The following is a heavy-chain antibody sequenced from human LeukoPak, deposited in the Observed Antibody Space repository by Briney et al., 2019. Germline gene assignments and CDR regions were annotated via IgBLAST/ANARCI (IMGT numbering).Heavy chain of an antibody. Sequence: ASVKVSCKASGYTFTAYYMHWVRQAPGQGLEWMGWINPNSGGPNYAQKFQGRVTMTRDTSISTAYMEMSRLRSDDTAVYYCARDVSAGGTNWFDPWGQGTLVTVSS. J-gene: IGHJ5*02. CDR1: GYTFTAYY. V-gene: IGHV1-2*02. CDR2: INPNSGGP. CDR3: ARDVSAGGTNWFDP. D-gene: IGHD3-16*01.